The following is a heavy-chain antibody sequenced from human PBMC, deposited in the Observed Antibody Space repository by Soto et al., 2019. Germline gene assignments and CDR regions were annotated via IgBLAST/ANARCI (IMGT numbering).Heavy chain of an antibody. CDR1: GYTFTIYA. V-gene: IGHV1-3*01. Sequence: ASVKVSCKASGYTFTIYAMHWVRQAPGQRLEWMGWINAGNGNTKYSQKFQGRVTITRDTSASTAYMELSSLRSEDTAVYYCARASTVTPIPDWFDPWGQGTLVTVSS. CDR2: INAGNGNT. J-gene: IGHJ5*02. CDR3: ARASTVTPIPDWFDP. D-gene: IGHD4-17*01.